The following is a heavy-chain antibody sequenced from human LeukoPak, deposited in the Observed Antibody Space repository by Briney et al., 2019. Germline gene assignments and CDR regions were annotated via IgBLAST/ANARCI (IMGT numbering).Heavy chain of an antibody. CDR2: INHSGST. J-gene: IGHJ5*02. CDR3: ARGVNDFWSGYSHGWFDP. Sequence: SETLSLTCAVYGGSFSGYYWSWIRQPPGKGLEWIGEINHSGSTNYNPSLKSRVTISVDTSKNQFSLKLSSVTAADTAVYYCARGVNDFWSGYSHGWFDPWGQGTLFTVSS. D-gene: IGHD3-3*01. V-gene: IGHV4-34*01. CDR1: GGSFSGYY.